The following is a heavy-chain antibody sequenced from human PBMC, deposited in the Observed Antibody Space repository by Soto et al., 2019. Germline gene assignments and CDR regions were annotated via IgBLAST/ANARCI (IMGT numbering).Heavy chain of an antibody. CDR3: AFGTDYFHY. CDR2: IHAGDGNT. D-gene: IGHD3-16*01. V-gene: IGHV1-3*01. CDR1: GYTFTNYA. J-gene: IGHJ1*01. Sequence: GASVKVSCKASGYTFTNYAMHWVRQAPGQRPEWMGWIHAGDGNTKFSQNFQGRVTLTRDTSANTAYMELSSLRSEDTAVYYCAFGTDYFHYWGQGTLVTVSS.